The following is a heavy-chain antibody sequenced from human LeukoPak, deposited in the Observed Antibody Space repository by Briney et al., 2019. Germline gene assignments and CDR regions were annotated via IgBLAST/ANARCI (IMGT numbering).Heavy chain of an antibody. D-gene: IGHD7-27*01. Sequence: SETLSLTCTVSGGSISSSSYYWGWIRQPPGKGLEWIGSIYYSGSTYYNPSLKSRVTISVDTSKNQFSLKLTAVTAADTAVYYCARETPGAGHFDYWGQGSLVTVSS. V-gene: IGHV4-39*07. CDR2: IYYSGST. J-gene: IGHJ4*02. CDR1: GGSISSSSYY. CDR3: ARETPGAGHFDY.